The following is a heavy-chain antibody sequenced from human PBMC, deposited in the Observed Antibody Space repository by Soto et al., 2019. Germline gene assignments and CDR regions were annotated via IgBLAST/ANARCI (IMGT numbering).Heavy chain of an antibody. D-gene: IGHD5-18*01. J-gene: IGHJ6*02. CDR1: GGSISSGDYY. CDR2: IYYTGST. V-gene: IGHV4-30-4*01. Sequence: SETLSLTCNVSGGSISSGDYYWTWIRQSPGKGLEWIGYIYYTGSTFYSPSLKSRVTISLDTSENHFSLDMNSVTAADTAVYFCARVSGHNTGYYSVYFMDVWGQGTTVS. CDR3: ARVSGHNTGYYSVYFMDV.